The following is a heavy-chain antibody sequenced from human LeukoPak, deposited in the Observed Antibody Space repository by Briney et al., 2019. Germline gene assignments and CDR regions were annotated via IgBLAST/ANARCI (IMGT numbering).Heavy chain of an antibody. V-gene: IGHV3-30-3*01. CDR3: ARASAILNYFDY. CDR2: ISYDGSNK. D-gene: IGHD2-2*01. Sequence: GGSLRLSCAASGFTVSSNYMSWVRQAPGKGLEWVAVISYDGSNKYYADSVKGRFTISRDNSKNTLYLQMNSLRAEDTAVYYCARASAILNYFDYWGQGTLVTVSS. CDR1: GFTVSSNY. J-gene: IGHJ4*02.